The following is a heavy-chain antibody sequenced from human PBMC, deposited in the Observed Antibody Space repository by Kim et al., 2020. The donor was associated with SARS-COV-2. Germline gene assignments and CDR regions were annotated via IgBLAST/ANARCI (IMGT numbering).Heavy chain of an antibody. Sequence: ASVKVSCKASGYTFTSYGISWVRQAPGQGLEWMGWISAYNGNTNYAQKLQGRVTMTTDTSTSTAYMELSSLRSDDPAVYYCAREDYDTPWFDPWGQGTLVTVSS. CDR3: AREDYDTPWFDP. V-gene: IGHV1-18*04. CDR2: ISAYNGNT. J-gene: IGHJ5*02. CDR1: GYTFTSYG. D-gene: IGHD3-16*01.